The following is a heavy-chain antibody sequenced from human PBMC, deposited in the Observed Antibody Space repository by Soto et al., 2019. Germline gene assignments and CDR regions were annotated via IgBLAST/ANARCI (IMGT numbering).Heavy chain of an antibody. Sequence: EVQLLESGGGLVQPGGSLRLSCAASGFTFSSYAMSWVRQAPGKGLEWVSALSGSGGSTYYADSAKGRFTISRDNSKNPRYLQMNGLREEDTAVYYCARGYYDYVWGSYSQIGGYYYYYGMDVWGQGTTVTVSS. D-gene: IGHD3-16*01. CDR1: GFTFSSYA. J-gene: IGHJ6*02. V-gene: IGHV3-23*01. CDR3: ARGYYDYVWGSYSQIGGYYYYYGMDV. CDR2: LSGSGGST.